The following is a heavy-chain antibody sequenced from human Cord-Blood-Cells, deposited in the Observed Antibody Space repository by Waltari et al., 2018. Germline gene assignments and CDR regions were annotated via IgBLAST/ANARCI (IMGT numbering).Heavy chain of an antibody. CDR1: GFTFSHAR. Sequence: EVQLVESGGGLVTPGGSLRLSCAASGFTFSHARMRWVRQAPGKGLEWVGRIKSKTDGGTTDYAAPVKGRFTISRDDSKNTLYLQMNSLKTEDTAVYYCTTLYYDFWSGYHFDYWGQGTLVTVSS. V-gene: IGHV3-15*01. J-gene: IGHJ4*02. D-gene: IGHD3-3*01. CDR2: IKSKTDGGTT. CDR3: TTLYYDFWSGYHFDY.